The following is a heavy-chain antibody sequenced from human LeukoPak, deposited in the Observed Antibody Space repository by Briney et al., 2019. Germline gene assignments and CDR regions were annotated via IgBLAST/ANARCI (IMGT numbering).Heavy chain of an antibody. CDR1: GFTFDDYA. CDR2: ISWNSGSI. J-gene: IGHJ6*02. Sequence: GGSLRLSCAASGFTFDDYAMHWVRQAPGKGLEWVSGISWNSGSIGYADSVKGRFTISRDNAKNSLYLQMNSLRAEDTALYYCAKDRARRHYYYGMDVWGQGTTVTVSS. V-gene: IGHV3-9*01. D-gene: IGHD1-26*01. CDR3: AKDRARRHYYYGMDV.